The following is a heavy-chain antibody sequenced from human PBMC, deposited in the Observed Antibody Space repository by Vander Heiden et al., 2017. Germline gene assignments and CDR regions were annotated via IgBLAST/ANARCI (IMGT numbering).Heavy chain of an antibody. V-gene: IGHV1-69*01. Sequence: QVKLVQSGAEVKKPGSSVKVIGKASGVTFSSYAISGVRQAPGQGLEWMGWIIPSFGTAHYAQKFQGRVTITADESTSTAYMELSSLRSEDTAVYYCARPHYYDSSGYYYFDYWGQGTLVTVSS. J-gene: IGHJ4*02. CDR1: GVTFSSYA. D-gene: IGHD3-22*01. CDR2: IIPSFGTA. CDR3: ARPHYYDSSGYYYFDY.